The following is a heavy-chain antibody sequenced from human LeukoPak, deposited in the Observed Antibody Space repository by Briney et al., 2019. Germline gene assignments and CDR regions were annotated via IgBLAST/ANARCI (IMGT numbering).Heavy chain of an antibody. V-gene: IGHV4-39*07. Sequence: SETLSLTCTVSGGSISSSSYYWGWIRQPPGKGLEWIGSIYYSGSTNYNPSLKSRVTMSVDTSRNQFSLKLRSMTAADTAVYYCAGRGFSSLDYWGQGTLVTVSS. CDR2: IYYSGST. CDR1: GGSISSSSYY. D-gene: IGHD3-3*01. J-gene: IGHJ4*02. CDR3: AGRGFSSLDY.